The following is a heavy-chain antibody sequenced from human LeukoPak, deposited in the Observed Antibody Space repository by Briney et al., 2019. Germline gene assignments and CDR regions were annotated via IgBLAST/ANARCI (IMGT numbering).Heavy chain of an antibody. CDR3: ANYYDSSGSSYFDY. Sequence: GGSLRLSCAASGFTFSSYAMSWVRQAPGKGLAWVSAISGSGGSTYYADSVKGRFTISRDNSKNTLYLQMNSLRAEDTAVYYCANYYDSSGSSYFDYWGQGTLVTVSS. D-gene: IGHD3-22*01. J-gene: IGHJ4*02. V-gene: IGHV3-23*01. CDR1: GFTFSSYA. CDR2: ISGSGGST.